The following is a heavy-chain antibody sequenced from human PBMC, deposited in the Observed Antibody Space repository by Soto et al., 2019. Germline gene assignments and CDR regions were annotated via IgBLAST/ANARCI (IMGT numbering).Heavy chain of an antibody. CDR2: INHSGST. CDR3: ASFDYDSSGYSDY. CDR1: GGSFSGYY. Sequence: SETLSLTCAVYGGSFSGYYWSWIRQPPGKGLEWIGEINHSGSTNYNPSLKSRVTISVDTSKNQFSLKLSSVTAADTAVYYCASFDYDSSGYSDYWGQGTLVTVS. V-gene: IGHV4-34*01. D-gene: IGHD3-22*01. J-gene: IGHJ4*02.